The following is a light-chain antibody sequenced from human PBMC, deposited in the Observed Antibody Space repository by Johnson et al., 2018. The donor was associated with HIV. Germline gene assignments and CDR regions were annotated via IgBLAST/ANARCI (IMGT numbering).Light chain of an antibody. CDR2: ENN. Sequence: HSVLTQPPSVSAAPGQKVTISCSGSSSNIGNNYVSWYQQLPGTAPKLLIYENNKRPSGIPDRFSGSKSGTSATLGITGLQTGDEADYYCGTWDGSLSGYVFGTGTKVTV. J-gene: IGLJ1*01. CDR3: GTWDGSLSGYV. V-gene: IGLV1-51*02. CDR1: SSNIGNNY.